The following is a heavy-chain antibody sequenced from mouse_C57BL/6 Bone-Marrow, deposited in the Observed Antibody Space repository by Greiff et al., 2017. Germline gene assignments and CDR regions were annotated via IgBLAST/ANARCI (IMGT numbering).Heavy chain of an antibody. D-gene: IGHD1-1*02. Sequence: VQLQQSGPELVKPGASVKISCKASGYSFTGYYMNWVKQSPEKSLEWIGEINPSTGGTTYNQKFKAKATLTVDKSSSTAYMQLKSLTSEDSAVYYCARGCGYYFDYWGQGTTLTVSS. CDR2: INPSTGGT. J-gene: IGHJ2*01. CDR1: GYSFTGYY. V-gene: IGHV1-42*01. CDR3: ARGCGYYFDY.